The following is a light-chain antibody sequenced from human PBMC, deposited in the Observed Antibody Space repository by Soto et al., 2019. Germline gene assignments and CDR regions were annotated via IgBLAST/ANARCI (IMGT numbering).Light chain of an antibody. J-gene: IGKJ2*01. V-gene: IGKV3-20*01. CDR2: GAS. CDR3: LQYERPPLYT. CDR1: QSVSGGH. Sequence: EIVLTQSPGALSLSPGERATHFCRASQSVSGGHLTWYQQKPGQAPRLLIFGASSRATGIPDRFSGSGSGTDFSLTISRLEPEDFAVYYCLQYERPPLYTFGQGTTLEIK.